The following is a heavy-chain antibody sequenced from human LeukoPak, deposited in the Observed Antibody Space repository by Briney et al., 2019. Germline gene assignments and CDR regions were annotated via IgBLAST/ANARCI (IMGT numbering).Heavy chain of an antibody. CDR3: ARVPTVANNWFDP. CDR1: GYTFTSYY. J-gene: IGHJ5*02. D-gene: IGHD4-23*01. Sequence: ASVKVSCKASGYTFTSYYMHWVRQAPGQGLEWMGWISAYNGNTNYAQKLQGRVTMTTDTSTSTAYMELRSLRSDDTAVYYCARVPTVANNWFDPWGQGTLVTVSS. V-gene: IGHV1-18*04. CDR2: ISAYNGNT.